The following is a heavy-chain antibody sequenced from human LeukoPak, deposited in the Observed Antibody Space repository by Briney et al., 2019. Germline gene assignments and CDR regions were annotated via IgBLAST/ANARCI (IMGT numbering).Heavy chain of an antibody. CDR2: ISGSGGST. V-gene: IGHV3-23*01. CDR1: GFTFSSYA. Sequence: GGSLRLSCAASGFTFSSYAMSWVRQAPGKGLEWVSAISGSGGSTYYADSVKGRFTISRDNSKNTLYLQMNSLRAEDTAVYYCAKDKGDYYDSSGYYYGTPDYWGQGTLVTVSS. J-gene: IGHJ4*02. D-gene: IGHD3-22*01. CDR3: AKDKGDYYDSSGYYYGTPDY.